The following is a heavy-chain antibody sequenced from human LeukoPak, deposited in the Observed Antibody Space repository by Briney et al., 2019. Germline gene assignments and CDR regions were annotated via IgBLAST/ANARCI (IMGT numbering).Heavy chain of an antibody. J-gene: IGHJ4*02. CDR1: GGSFSGYY. V-gene: IGHV4-34*01. CDR2: INHSGST. CDR3: ARGLGHSSSDY. D-gene: IGHD6-6*01. Sequence: SETLSLTCAVYGGSFSGYYWSWIRQPPGKGLEWIGEINHSGSTTYNPSLKSRVTISVDTSKNQFSLKLSSVTAAGTAVYYCARGLGHSSSDYWGQGALVTVSS.